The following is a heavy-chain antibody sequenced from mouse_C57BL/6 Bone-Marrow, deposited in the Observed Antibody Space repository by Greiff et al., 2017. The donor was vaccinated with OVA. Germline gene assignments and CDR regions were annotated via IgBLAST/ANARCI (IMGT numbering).Heavy chain of an antibody. J-gene: IGHJ4*01. CDR2: IYPGNSDT. V-gene: IGHV1-5*01. D-gene: IGHD2-3*01. CDR3: TRFRWLLRLDY. CDR1: GYTFTSYW. Sequence: VQLQQSGTVLARPGASVKMSCKTSGYTFTSYWMHWVKQRPGQGLEWIGAIYPGNSDTSYNQKFKGKAKLTAVTSASTAYMELSSLTNEDSAVYYCTRFRWLLRLDYWGQGTSVTVSS.